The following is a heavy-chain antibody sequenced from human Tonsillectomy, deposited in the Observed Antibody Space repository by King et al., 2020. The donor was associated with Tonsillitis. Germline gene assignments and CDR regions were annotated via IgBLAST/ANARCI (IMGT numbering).Heavy chain of an antibody. CDR1: GFTFDDYG. V-gene: IGHV3-20*01. CDR3: ARRMAGGAIDWYLDL. CDR2: INWNGATT. J-gene: IGHJ2*01. Sequence: VQLVESGGGVVRPGGSLRLSCAASGFTFDDYGMSWVRQAPGKGLEWVSGINWNGATTADADSVKGRFTISRDNAKNSLYLQMNSLRADDTALYHCARRMAGGAIDWYLDLWGRGTLVTVSS. D-gene: IGHD2-2*01.